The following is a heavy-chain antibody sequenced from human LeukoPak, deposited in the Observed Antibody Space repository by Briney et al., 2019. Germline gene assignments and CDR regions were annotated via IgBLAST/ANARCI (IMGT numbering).Heavy chain of an antibody. D-gene: IGHD3-3*01. J-gene: IGHJ4*02. Sequence: SETLSLTCAVYGGSFSGYYWSWLRQPPGKGLEGIGEINHSGSTNYNPSLKSRVTIAVDTSKNQFSLKLSSVTAADTAVYYCARDNRGYYDFWSGYYPYYFDYWGQGTLVTVSS. CDR2: INHSGST. CDR1: GGSFSGYY. CDR3: ARDNRGYYDFWSGYYPYYFDY. V-gene: IGHV4-34*01.